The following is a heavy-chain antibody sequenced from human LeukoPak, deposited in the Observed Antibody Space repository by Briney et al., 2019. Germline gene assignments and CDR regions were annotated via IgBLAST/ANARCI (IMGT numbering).Heavy chain of an antibody. CDR1: GGSISSHY. J-gene: IGHJ5*02. CDR2: IYYSGST. V-gene: IGHV4-59*07. D-gene: IGHD3-22*01. CDR3: ARHAYYYDSSGYYSNWFDP. Sequence: SDTLSLTCTVSGGSISSHYWSWIPQPPGKGLECIGYIYYSGSTNYNPSLKSRVTISVDTSKNQFSLKLSSVTAADTAVYYCARHAYYYDSSGYYSNWFDPWGQGTLVTVSS.